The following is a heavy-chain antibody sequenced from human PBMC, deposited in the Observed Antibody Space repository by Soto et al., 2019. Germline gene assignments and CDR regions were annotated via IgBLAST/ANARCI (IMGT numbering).Heavy chain of an antibody. V-gene: IGHV1-18*01. CDR2: ISAYNGNT. D-gene: IGHD3-22*01. J-gene: IGHJ6*02. CDR3: ARTFGDSSGYYDYYYYYGMDV. Sequence: ASVKVSCKASGYTFTSYGISWVQQAPGQGLEWMGWISAYNGNTNYAQKLQGRVTMTTDTSTSTAYMELRSLRSDDTAVYYCARTFGDSSGYYDYYYYYGMDVWGQGTTVTVSS. CDR1: GYTFTSYG.